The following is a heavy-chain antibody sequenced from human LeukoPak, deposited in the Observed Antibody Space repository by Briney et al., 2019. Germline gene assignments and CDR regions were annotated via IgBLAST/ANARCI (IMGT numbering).Heavy chain of an antibody. J-gene: IGHJ5*02. D-gene: IGHD4-11*01. Sequence: GGSLRLSCAASGFTFSDFYMSWVRQAPGKGLEWISYISGSESGIFYADSVRGRFVISRDNAEKSLYLQMNSLRAEDTAVYYCARVRLGCDYSHYWFDTWGQGTLVTVSS. CDR1: GFTFSDFY. CDR3: ARVRLGCDYSHYWFDT. CDR2: ISGSESGI. V-gene: IGHV3-11*04.